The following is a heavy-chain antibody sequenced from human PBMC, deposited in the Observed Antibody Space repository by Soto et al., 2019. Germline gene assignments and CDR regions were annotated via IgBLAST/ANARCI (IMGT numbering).Heavy chain of an antibody. Sequence: SETLSLTCAVSGGSINSGGYSWNWIRQPPGKGLEWIGHIYHRGDTYYNPSLKSRVTISVDRSKNQFSLNLNSVTAADTAVYFCARARTVGVEFWFDPWGQGTLV. CDR1: GGSINSGGYS. CDR2: IYHRGDT. CDR3: ARARTVGVEFWFDP. V-gene: IGHV4-30-2*01. D-gene: IGHD4-4*01. J-gene: IGHJ5*02.